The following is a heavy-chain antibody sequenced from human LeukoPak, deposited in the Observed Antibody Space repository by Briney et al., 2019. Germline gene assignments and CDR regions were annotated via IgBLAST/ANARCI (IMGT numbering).Heavy chain of an antibody. CDR3: ARVAPGHDIGRGYFDY. J-gene: IGHJ4*02. CDR2: ITSSSGTI. V-gene: IGHV3-48*01. CDR1: GFTFSIYS. Sequence: PGGSLRLSCAASGFTFSIYSMNWVRQAPGRGLEWISYITSSSGTIYYTASVKGRFTISRDNAKNSLYLQMNSLRAEDTAVYYCARVAPGHDIGRGYFDYWGQGTLVTVSS. D-gene: IGHD2-21*01.